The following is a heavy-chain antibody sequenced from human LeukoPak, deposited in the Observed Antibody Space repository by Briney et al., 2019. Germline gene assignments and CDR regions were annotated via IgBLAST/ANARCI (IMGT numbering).Heavy chain of an antibody. CDR3: ARGEGSPYVSGGDCNWYGP. V-gene: IGHV4-59*01. Sequence: PSETLPLTCTVSGGSISSYYWSWIRQPPGKGLEWIGYIYYSGSTNYNPSLKSRVTISVDTSKNQFSLKLSSVTAADTAVYYCARGEGSPYVSGGDCNWYGPWGRGTLVTVSS. J-gene: IGHJ5*01. CDR1: GGSISSYY. CDR2: IYYSGST. D-gene: IGHD3-16*01.